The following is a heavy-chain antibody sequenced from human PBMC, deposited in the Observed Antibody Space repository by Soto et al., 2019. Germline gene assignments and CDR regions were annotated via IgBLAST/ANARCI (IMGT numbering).Heavy chain of an antibody. D-gene: IGHD6-13*01. V-gene: IGHV3-23*01. J-gene: IGHJ6*02. CDR3: AKVGYSSSWYSDYYYYYGMDV. CDR2: ISGSGGST. Sequence: EVQLLESGGGLVQPGGSLRLSCAASGFTFSSYAMSWVRQAPGKGLEWVSAISGSGGSTYYADSVKGRFTISRDNSKNTLYLQMSGLRAEDTAVYYCAKVGYSSSWYSDYYYYYGMDVWGQGTTVTVSS. CDR1: GFTFSSYA.